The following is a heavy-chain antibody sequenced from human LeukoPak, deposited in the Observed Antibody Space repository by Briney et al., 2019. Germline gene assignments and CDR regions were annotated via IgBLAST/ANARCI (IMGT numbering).Heavy chain of an antibody. CDR2: IIPMFGTP. D-gene: IGHD3-3*01. Sequence: ASVKVSCKASGDTFTTYAIIWVRQAPGQGLEWMGGIIPMFGTPNYAQRLQGRVTMTTDTSTNTAYMELRSLRSDDTAIYYCARGNYWNYWGQGTLVTVSS. J-gene: IGHJ4*02. CDR1: GDTFTTYA. CDR3: ARGNYWNY. V-gene: IGHV1-69*05.